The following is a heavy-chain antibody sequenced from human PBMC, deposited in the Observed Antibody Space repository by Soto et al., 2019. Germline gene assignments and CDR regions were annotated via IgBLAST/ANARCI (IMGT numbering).Heavy chain of an antibody. Sequence: GGSLRLSCAASGFTFSSYEMNWVRQAPGKGLEWVSYISSSGSTIYYADSVKGRFTISRDNAKNSLYLQMNSLRAEDTAVYYCARDPPYTPLRGGYYYGMDVWGQGTTVTVSS. D-gene: IGHD3-16*01. J-gene: IGHJ6*02. V-gene: IGHV3-48*03. CDR2: ISSSGSTI. CDR3: ARDPPYTPLRGGYYYGMDV. CDR1: GFTFSSYE.